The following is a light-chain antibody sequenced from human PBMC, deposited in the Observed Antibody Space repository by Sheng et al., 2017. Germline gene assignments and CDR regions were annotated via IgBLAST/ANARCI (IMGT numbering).Light chain of an antibody. V-gene: IGKV3-11*01. J-gene: IGKJ2*01. Sequence: EIVLTQSPATLSASPGERVTLSCRASQSIGNNLAWYQQKPGQAPRLLIYDASSRATGVPARFRGSGSGTDFTLIISSLEPEDFLSYFCQQRLEWPTFGQGTKL. CDR3: QQRLEWPT. CDR1: QSIGNN. CDR2: DAS.